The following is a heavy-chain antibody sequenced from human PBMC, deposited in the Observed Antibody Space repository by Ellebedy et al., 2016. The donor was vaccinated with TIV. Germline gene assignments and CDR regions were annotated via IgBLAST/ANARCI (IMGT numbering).Heavy chain of an antibody. V-gene: IGHV1-8*01. J-gene: IGHJ6*02. CDR1: GYTFTNYD. CDR2: MNPNSGNI. Sequence: ASVKVSCXASGYTFTNYDINWVRQATGQGLEWMGWMNPNSGNIGYEQKFQGRVTMTRDTSTNTAYMELSGLRSEDTAVYYCARWDSGFLSGVYYNYGMDVWGQGTTVTV. D-gene: IGHD5-12*01. CDR3: ARWDSGFLSGVYYNYGMDV.